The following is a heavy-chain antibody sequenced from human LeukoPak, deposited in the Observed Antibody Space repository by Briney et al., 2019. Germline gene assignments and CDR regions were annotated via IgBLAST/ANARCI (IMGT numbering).Heavy chain of an antibody. CDR3: ARRGRKLRYFDWLPHFDY. CDR1: GGSFSGYY. J-gene: IGHJ4*02. D-gene: IGHD3-9*01. V-gene: IGHV4-34*01. Sequence: SETLSLTCAVYGGSFSGYYWSWIRQPPGKVLEWIGEINHSGSTNYNPSLKSRVTISVDTSKNQFSLKLSSVTAADTAVYYCARRGRKLRYFDWLPHFDYWGQGTLVTVSS. CDR2: INHSGST.